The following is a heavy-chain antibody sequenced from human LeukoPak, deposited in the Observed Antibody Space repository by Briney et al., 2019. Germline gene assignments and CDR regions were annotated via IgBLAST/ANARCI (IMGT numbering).Heavy chain of an antibody. CDR2: IYYSGST. D-gene: IGHD3-9*01. CDR1: GGSISSSSCY. J-gene: IGHJ4*02. CDR3: AGRSGYFDWLPSDY. V-gene: IGHV4-39*01. Sequence: KASETLSLTCTVSGGSISSSSCYWGWIRQPPGKGLEWIGSIYYSGSTYYNPSLKSRVTISVDTSKNQFSLKLSSVTAADTAVYYCAGRSGYFDWLPSDYWGQGTLVTVSS.